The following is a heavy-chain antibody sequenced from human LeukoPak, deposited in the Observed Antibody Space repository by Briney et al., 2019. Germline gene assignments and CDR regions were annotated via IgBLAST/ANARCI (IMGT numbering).Heavy chain of an antibody. CDR3: ATQPGYCSGGSCYRFDY. CDR1: GGTFSSYA. D-gene: IGHD2-15*01. Sequence: GASVKVSCKASGGTFSSYAISWVRQAPGQGLEWMGGIIPIFGTANYAQKFQGRVTITADESMSTAYMELSSLRSEDTAVYYCATQPGYCSGGSCYRFDYWGQGTLVTVSS. J-gene: IGHJ4*02. V-gene: IGHV1-69*13. CDR2: IIPIFGTA.